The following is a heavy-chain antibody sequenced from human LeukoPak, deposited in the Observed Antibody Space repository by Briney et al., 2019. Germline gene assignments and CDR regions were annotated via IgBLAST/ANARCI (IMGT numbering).Heavy chain of an antibody. J-gene: IGHJ4*02. Sequence: GGSLRLSCAASGFTFSRYEMNWVRQAPGKGLGWVSYISSSGSTIYYADSVKGRFTISRDNAKNSLYLQMNSLRAEDTAVYYCEGYDTSGYYSYYFDYWGQGTLVTVSS. V-gene: IGHV3-48*03. CDR2: ISSSGSTI. D-gene: IGHD3-22*01. CDR3: EGYDTSGYYSYYFDY. CDR1: GFTFSRYE.